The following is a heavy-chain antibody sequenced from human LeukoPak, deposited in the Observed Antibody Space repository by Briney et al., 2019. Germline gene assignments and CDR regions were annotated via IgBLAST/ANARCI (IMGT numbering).Heavy chain of an antibody. J-gene: IGHJ6*03. Sequence: DSVKGRFTISRDNSKSTVYLQTNSLRAEDTAVYYCAKHCPKVEPPDYMDVWGKGTTVTVS. CDR3: AKHCPKVEPPDYMDV. V-gene: IGHV3-23*01. D-gene: IGHD1-26*01.